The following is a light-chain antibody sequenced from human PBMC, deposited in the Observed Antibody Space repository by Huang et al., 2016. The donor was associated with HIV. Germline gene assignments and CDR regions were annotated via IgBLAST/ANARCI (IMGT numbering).Light chain of an antibody. J-gene: IGKJ4*01. CDR1: HHLNPY. CDR2: DVS. V-gene: IGKV1-33*01. CDR3: QHYKNLVLA. Sequence: DIQMTQSPTSLSAFVGDTVTISCRATHHLNPYLNWYHQKPGKAPKLIIYDVSNLETGVPSRFSAGGSGTHFTLTIQSLQSDDIGTDYCQHYKNLVLAFGGGTKVEIK.